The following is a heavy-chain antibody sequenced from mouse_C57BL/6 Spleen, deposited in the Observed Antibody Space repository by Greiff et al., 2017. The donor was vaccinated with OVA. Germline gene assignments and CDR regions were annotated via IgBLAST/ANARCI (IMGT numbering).Heavy chain of an antibody. CDR2: IDPSDSYT. CDR1: GYTFTSYW. CDR3: VLGNYEGGYAMDY. V-gene: IGHV1-50*01. D-gene: IGHD2-1*01. Sequence: VQLQQSGAELVKPGASVKLSCKASGYTFTSYWMQWVKQRPGQGLEWIGEIDPSDSYTNYNQKFKGKATLTVDTSSSTAYMQLSSLTSEDSAVYYWVLGNYEGGYAMDYWGQGTSVTVSS. J-gene: IGHJ4*01.